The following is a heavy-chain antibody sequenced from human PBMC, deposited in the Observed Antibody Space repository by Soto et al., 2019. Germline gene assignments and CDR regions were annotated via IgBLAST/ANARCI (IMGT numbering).Heavy chain of an antibody. D-gene: IGHD2-15*01. CDR2: IYWNDGT. V-gene: IGHV2-5*01. CDR1: GFSLSANGVG. CDR3: ARKISGPYWKFDP. J-gene: IGHJ5*02. Sequence: SGPTLVNPTQTLTLTCALSGFSLSANGVGVGWIRQAPGGALEWLAIIYWNDGTSIRPTLQSRLSISKDTSKNQVVLSLSSMDPRDTGTYYCARKISGPYWKFDPWGPGAQVTV.